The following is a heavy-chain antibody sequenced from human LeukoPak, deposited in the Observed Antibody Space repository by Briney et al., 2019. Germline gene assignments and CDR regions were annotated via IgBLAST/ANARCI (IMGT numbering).Heavy chain of an antibody. J-gene: IGHJ4*02. CDR3: AREGSSNYGNDY. CDR1: GGSFSGYY. Sequence: KTSETPSLTCAVYGGSFSGYYWSWIRQPPGKGLEWIGEINHSGSTNYNPSLKSRVTISVDTSKNQFSLKLSSVTAADTAVYYCAREGSSNYGNDYWGQGTLVTVS. D-gene: IGHD4-11*01. CDR2: INHSGST. V-gene: IGHV4-34*01.